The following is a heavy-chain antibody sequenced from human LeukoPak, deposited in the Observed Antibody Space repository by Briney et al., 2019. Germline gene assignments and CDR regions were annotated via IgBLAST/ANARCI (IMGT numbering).Heavy chain of an antibody. J-gene: IGHJ4*02. CDR2: ISTTGTTI. V-gene: IGHV3-48*02. CDR1: GFTFSAYH. D-gene: IGHD2-21*01. Sequence: PGGSLSLSCAASGFTFSAYHINWVRQAPGKGLEWISYISTTGTTIHYADSVKGRFAISRDNAKSSLYLQMNSLRDEDTAVYYCARVWQDYSGVDYWGQGTLVTVSS. CDR3: ARVWQDYSGVDY.